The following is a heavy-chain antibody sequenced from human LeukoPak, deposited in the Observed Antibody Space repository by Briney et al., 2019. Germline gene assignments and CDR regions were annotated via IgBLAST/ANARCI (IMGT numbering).Heavy chain of an antibody. Sequence: GGSLRLSCAASGFAFSSYAMSWVRHAPGKGLEWVSNIRGNGRSTYYADSVKGRFTISRDNSKNTLYLQMNSLRAEDTAVYYCAKRGETGYNEGFDYWGQGTLVTVSS. D-gene: IGHD5-24*01. CDR1: GFAFSSYA. CDR3: AKRGETGYNEGFDY. J-gene: IGHJ4*02. CDR2: IRGNGRST. V-gene: IGHV3-23*01.